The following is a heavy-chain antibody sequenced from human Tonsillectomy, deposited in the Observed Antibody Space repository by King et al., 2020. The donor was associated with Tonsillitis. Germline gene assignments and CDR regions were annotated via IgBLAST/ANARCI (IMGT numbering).Heavy chain of an antibody. CDR2: ISGYNGXT. V-gene: IGHV1-18*04. J-gene: IGHJ5*02. CDR3: ARVPLNRIVRGVIANWFDP. D-gene: IGHD3-10*01. CDR1: GYTFTTYG. Sequence: QLVQSGAEVKKPGASVNVSCTASGYTFTTYGISWVRQAPGQGLEWMGWISGYNGXTNYAQKLQGRVTMTTDTSTSTAYMELRSLRSDDTAVYYCARVPLNRIVRGVIANWFDPWGQGTLVTVSS.